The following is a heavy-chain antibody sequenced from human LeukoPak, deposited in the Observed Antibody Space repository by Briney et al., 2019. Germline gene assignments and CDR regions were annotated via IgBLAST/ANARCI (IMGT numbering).Heavy chain of an antibody. CDR3: ARHHAEILVPDD. D-gene: IGHD3-3*01. CDR2: VYYSGNT. J-gene: IGHJ4*02. Sequence: SETLSLTCTVSGGYIISRSHYWGWIRQPPGKGLEWIGSVYYSGNTYYNPSLKTRATISIDTPTSKNQFSLTLSSVTAADTAVYYCARHHAEILVPDDWGQGTLVTVSS. CDR1: GGYIISRSHY. V-gene: IGHV4-39*01.